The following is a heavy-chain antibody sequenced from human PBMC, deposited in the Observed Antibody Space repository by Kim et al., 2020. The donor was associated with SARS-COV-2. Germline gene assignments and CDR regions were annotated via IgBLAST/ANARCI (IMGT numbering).Heavy chain of an antibody. D-gene: IGHD3-10*01. CDR2: INPSGGGT. Sequence: ASVKVSCKASGYTFTSYYMHWVRQAPGQGLEYMGIINPSGGGTGYARNFQGRVTMTGDTSTTTVYMELSSLTSEDTAVYYCAREPPHSGSFDFWGQGTLVTVSS. V-gene: IGHV1-46*01. CDR3: AREPPHSGSFDF. CDR1: GYTFTSYY. J-gene: IGHJ5*01.